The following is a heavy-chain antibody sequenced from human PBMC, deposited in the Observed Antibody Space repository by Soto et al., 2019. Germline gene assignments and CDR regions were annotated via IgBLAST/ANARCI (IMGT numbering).Heavy chain of an antibody. CDR1: GGSISSYY. J-gene: IGHJ6*02. V-gene: IGHV4-59*01. CDR2: IYYSGST. CDR3: ARDVGGYCSGGSCYYGMDV. D-gene: IGHD2-15*01. Sequence: PSETLSLTCTVSGGSISSYYWSWIRQPPGKGLEWIGYIYYSGSTNYNPSLKSRVTISVDTSKNQFSLKLSSVTAADTAVYYCARDVGGYCSGGSCYYGMDVWGQGTTVTVSS.